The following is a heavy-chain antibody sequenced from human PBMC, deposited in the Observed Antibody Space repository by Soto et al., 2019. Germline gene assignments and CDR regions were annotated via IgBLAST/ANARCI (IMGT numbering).Heavy chain of an antibody. Sequence: GGSLRLSCAASGFTFSSYAMGWVRQAPGKGLEWVSVISGSGGGTPYADSVKGRFTISRDNSKKTLYLQMNSLRAEDTAVYYCAKDYGSDILTGYVAFDIWGQGTMVTVSS. CDR3: AKDYGSDILTGYVAFDI. CDR2: ISGSGGGT. J-gene: IGHJ3*02. V-gene: IGHV3-23*01. CDR1: GFTFSSYA. D-gene: IGHD3-9*01.